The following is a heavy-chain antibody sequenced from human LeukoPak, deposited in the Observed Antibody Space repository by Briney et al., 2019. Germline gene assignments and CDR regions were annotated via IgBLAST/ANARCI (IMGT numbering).Heavy chain of an antibody. D-gene: IGHD2-15*01. V-gene: IGHV4-61*02. CDR2: IYASGST. CDR3: AREDCSGGSCYSSIIRFGFFDY. Sequence: PSETLSLTCTVSGGSISSGSYYWSWIRQPAVKGLEWIGRIYASGSTNYNPSLKSRVTISVDTSKNQFSLKLSSVTAADTAVYYCAREDCSGGSCYSSIIRFGFFDYWGQGTLVTVSS. J-gene: IGHJ4*02. CDR1: GGSISSGSYY.